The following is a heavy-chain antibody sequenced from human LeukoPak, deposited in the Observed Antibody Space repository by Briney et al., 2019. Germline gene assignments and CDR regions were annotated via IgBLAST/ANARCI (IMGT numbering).Heavy chain of an antibody. CDR3: ARDRSIGMDY. V-gene: IGHV4-59*01. CDR1: GASISSYY. CDR2: IYYSGST. D-gene: IGHD6-6*01. J-gene: IGHJ4*02. Sequence: SETLSLTCTVSGASISSYYWSWLRQPPGKGLEWIGYIYYSGSTNYNPSLKSRVTISVDTSKNQFSLKLSSVTAADTAVYYCARDRSIGMDYWGQGTLVTVSS.